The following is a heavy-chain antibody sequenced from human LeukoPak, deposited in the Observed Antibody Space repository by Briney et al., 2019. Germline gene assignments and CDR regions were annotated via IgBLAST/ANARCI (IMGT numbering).Heavy chain of an antibody. CDR3: ARDTGFSMLRGILF. Sequence: ASVKVSCKASGYSFNSQGMNWVRQAPGQGLEWMGWINTDSGNPTYAQGFTGRFVFSLDTSVGTAYLQISSLKVEDTAVYYCARDTGFSMLRGILFWGQGTLVTVSS. CDR2: INTDSGNP. CDR1: GYSFNSQG. J-gene: IGHJ4*02. D-gene: IGHD3-10*01. V-gene: IGHV7-4-1*02.